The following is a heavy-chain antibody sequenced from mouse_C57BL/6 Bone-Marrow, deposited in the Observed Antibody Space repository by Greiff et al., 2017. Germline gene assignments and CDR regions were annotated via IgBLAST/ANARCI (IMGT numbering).Heavy chain of an antibody. J-gene: IGHJ3*01. V-gene: IGHV5-4*01. CDR3: ARDEDLFAY. Sequence: EVMLVESGGGLVKPGGSLKLSCAASGFTFSSYAMSWVRQTPEKRLEWVATISDGGSYTYYPDNVKGRFTISRDNAKNNLYLQMSHLKSEDTAMYYCARDEDLFAYWGQGTLVTVSA. CDR1: GFTFSSYA. CDR2: ISDGGSYT.